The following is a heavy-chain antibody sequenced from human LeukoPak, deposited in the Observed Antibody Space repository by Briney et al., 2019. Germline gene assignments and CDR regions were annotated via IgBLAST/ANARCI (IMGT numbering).Heavy chain of an antibody. CDR1: GGTFSSYA. V-gene: IGHV1-69*04. D-gene: IGHD3-22*01. Sequence: SVKVSCKASGGTFSSYAISWVRQAPGQGLEWMGRIIPILGIANYARKFQGRVTITADKSTSTAYMELSSLRSEDTAVYYCARAEDYYDSSGLLDYWGQGTLVTVSS. CDR3: ARAEDYYDSSGLLDY. J-gene: IGHJ4*02. CDR2: IIPILGIA.